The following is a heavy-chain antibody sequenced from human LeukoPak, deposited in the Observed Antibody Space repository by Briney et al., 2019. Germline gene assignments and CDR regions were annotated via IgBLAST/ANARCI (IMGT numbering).Heavy chain of an antibody. J-gene: IGHJ5*02. CDR3: ARAFLRRCSSTSCYNVGWFDP. D-gene: IGHD2-2*02. CDR1: GYTFTSYA. V-gene: IGHV7-4-1*02. Sequence: ASVKVSCKASGYTFTSYAMNWVRQAPGQGLEWMGWINTNTGNPTYAQGLTGRFVFSLDTSVSTAYLQISSLKAEDTAVYYCARAFLRRCSSTSCYNVGWFDPWGQGTLVTVSS. CDR2: INTNTGNP.